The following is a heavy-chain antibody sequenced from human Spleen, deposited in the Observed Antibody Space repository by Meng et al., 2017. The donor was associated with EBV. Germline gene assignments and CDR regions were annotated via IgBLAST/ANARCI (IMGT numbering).Heavy chain of an antibody. J-gene: IGHJ4*02. Sequence: QVQLQQWGAGLLKPPETLSLTGVVYGGSFSGYYCTWIRQPPGKGLEWIGEINHSGSTNYNPSLKSRVTISLDTSKNQFSLKLNSVTAADTAVYYCARGKTMVRGVTSDYWGQGTLVTVSS. CDR2: INHSGST. V-gene: IGHV4-34*01. CDR1: GGSFSGYY. CDR3: ARGKTMVRGVTSDY. D-gene: IGHD3-10*01.